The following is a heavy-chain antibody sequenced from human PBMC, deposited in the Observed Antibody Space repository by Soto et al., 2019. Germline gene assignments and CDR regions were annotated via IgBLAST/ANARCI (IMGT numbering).Heavy chain of an antibody. CDR3: ARGQWLAMYCYYYGMDV. V-gene: IGHV1-69*12. J-gene: IGHJ6*02. D-gene: IGHD6-19*01. CDR1: GGTFSSYA. Sequence: QVQLVQSGAEVKKPGSSVKVSCKASGGTFSSYAISWVRQAPGQGLEWMGGIIPIFGTANYAQKFQGRVTITADESTSTAYMELSSLRSEDTAVYYCARGQWLAMYCYYYGMDVWGQGTTVTVSS. CDR2: IIPIFGTA.